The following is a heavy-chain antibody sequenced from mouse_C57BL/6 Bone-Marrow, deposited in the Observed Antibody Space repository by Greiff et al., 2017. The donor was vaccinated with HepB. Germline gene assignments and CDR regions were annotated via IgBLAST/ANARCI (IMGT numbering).Heavy chain of an antibody. CDR2: INSDGGST. V-gene: IGHV5-2*01. CDR1: EYEFPSHD. Sequence: EVHLVESGGGLVQPGESLKLSCESNEYEFPSHDMSWVRKTPEKRLELVAAINSDGGSTYYPDTMERRFIISRDNTKKTLYLQMSSLRSEDTALYYCARPFNYYGSSLDWYFDVWGTGTTVTVSS. CDR3: ARPFNYYGSSLDWYFDV. J-gene: IGHJ1*03. D-gene: IGHD1-1*01.